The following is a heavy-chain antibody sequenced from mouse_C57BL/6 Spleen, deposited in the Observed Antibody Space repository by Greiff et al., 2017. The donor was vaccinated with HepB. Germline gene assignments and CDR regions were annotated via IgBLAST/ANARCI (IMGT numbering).Heavy chain of an antibody. CDR2: IYPGSGNT. Sequence: QVQLQQSGPELVKPGASVKISCKASGYSFTSYYIHWVKQRPGQGLEWIGWIYPGSGNTKYNEKFKGKATLTADTSSSTAYMQLSSLTSEDSAVYYCAREAYYGKGGNYWGQGTTLTVSS. CDR3: AREAYYGKGGNY. V-gene: IGHV1-66*01. D-gene: IGHD2-10*01. J-gene: IGHJ2*01. CDR1: GYSFTSYY.